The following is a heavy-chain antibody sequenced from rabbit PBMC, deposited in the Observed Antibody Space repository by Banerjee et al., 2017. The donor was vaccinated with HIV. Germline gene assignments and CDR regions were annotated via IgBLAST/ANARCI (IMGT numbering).Heavy chain of an antibody. CDR3: ARDLGGYLGYGDL. D-gene: IGHD7-1*01. CDR2: INIDASA. J-gene: IGHJ4*01. Sequence: QQQLVESGGGLVKPGASLTLTCTASGFSFSSTYWISWVRQAPGKGLEWIGYINIDASAYYASWAKGRFTISKTSSTTVTLQMTSLTAADTATYFCARDLGGYLGYGDLWGQGTLVTVS. V-gene: IGHV1S45*01. CDR1: GFSFSSTYW.